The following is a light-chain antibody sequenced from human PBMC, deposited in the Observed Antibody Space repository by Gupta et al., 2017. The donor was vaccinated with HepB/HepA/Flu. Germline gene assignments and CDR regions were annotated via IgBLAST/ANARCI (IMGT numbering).Light chain of an antibody. J-gene: IGLJ2*01. V-gene: IGLV3-1*01. CDR2: QDS. Sequence: SFVLLQPPAESVSPGQTASITCSGNEVGDKYVFWYQQKSGQTPILVIYQDSKRPLGIPGRFSGSNSGDTATLTISGAEAVDEADYYCQSWDRNTVFGGGTKLTVL. CDR1: EVGDKY. CDR3: QSWDRNTV.